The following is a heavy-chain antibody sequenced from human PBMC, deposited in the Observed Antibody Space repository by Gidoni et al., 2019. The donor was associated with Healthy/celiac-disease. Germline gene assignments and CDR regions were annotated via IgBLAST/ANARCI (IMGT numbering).Heavy chain of an antibody. V-gene: IGHV2-70*15. Sequence: QVTLRESGPALVKPTQTLTLPCTFSGFSLSTSGMCVSWIRQPPGKALEWLARIDWDDDKYYSTSLKTRLTIAKDTSKNQVVLTMTNMDPVDTATYYCAAGDSGRYETNWGFDPWGQGTLVTVSS. CDR1: GFSLSTSGMC. J-gene: IGHJ5*02. CDR3: AAGDSGRYETNWGFDP. CDR2: IDWDDDK. D-gene: IGHD5-12*01.